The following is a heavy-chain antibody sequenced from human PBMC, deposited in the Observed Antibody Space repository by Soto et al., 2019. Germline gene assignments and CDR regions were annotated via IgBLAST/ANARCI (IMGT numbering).Heavy chain of an antibody. D-gene: IGHD2-2*01. CDR2: ISSSGSTI. Sequence: QVQLVESGGGLVKPGGSLRLSCAASGFTFSDYYMSWIRQAPGKGLEWVSYISSSGSTIYYADSVKGRFTISRDNAKNSLYRQMNSLRAEDTAVYYCARDSWEYCSSTSCYRFDPWGRGTLVTVSS. CDR1: GFTFSDYY. J-gene: IGHJ5*02. CDR3: ARDSWEYCSSTSCYRFDP. V-gene: IGHV3-11*01.